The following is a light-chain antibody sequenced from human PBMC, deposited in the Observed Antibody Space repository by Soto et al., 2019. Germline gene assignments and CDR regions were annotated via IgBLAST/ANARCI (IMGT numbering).Light chain of an antibody. CDR1: QSVSSS. CDR3: QQYNSYPAT. V-gene: IGKV1-5*03. Sequence: TQSPGTLSLSPGERATLSCRASQSVSSSYLAWYQQKPGKAPKLLIYKASSLESGVPSRFSGSGSGTEFTLTISSLQPDDFATYYCQQYNSYPATFGGGTKVEIK. J-gene: IGKJ4*01. CDR2: KAS.